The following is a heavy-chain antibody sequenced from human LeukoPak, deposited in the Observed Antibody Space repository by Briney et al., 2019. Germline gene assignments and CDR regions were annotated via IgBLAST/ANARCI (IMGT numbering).Heavy chain of an antibody. Sequence: GGSPRLSCAAPGFTFSSYGMHWVRQAPGKGLEWVAFIRYDGSNKYYADSVKGRFTISRDNSKNTLYLQMNSLRAEDTAVYYCAKVSGWYVGGGDYFDYWGQGTLVTVSS. CDR2: IRYDGSNK. J-gene: IGHJ4*02. CDR1: GFTFSSYG. V-gene: IGHV3-30*02. D-gene: IGHD6-19*01. CDR3: AKVSGWYVGGGDYFDY.